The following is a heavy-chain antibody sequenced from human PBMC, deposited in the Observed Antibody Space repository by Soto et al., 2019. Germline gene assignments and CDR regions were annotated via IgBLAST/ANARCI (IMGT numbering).Heavy chain of an antibody. J-gene: IGHJ4*02. Sequence: QITLKESGPTLVKPTQTLTLTCTFSGFSLSTSGVGVGWIRQPPGKALEWLAFLYWDDDKRYSPSLKSRLTXTXAXSXYQLLLTRTNLDPVETATYYCARTSVNWGSRGLVDYWGQGTLVTVAS. D-gene: IGHD7-27*01. CDR1: GFSLSTSGVG. CDR3: ARTSVNWGSRGLVDY. CDR2: LYWDDDK. V-gene: IGHV2-5*02.